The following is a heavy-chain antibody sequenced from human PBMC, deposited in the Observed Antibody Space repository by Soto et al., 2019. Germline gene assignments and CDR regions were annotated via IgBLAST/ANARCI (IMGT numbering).Heavy chain of an antibody. CDR2: ISWNSGSI. J-gene: IGHJ4*02. CDR1: GFTFNDYA. V-gene: IGHV3-9*01. Sequence: EVQLVESGGGLVQPGRSLRLSCAASGFTFNDYAMHWVRQAPGKGLEWVSGISWNSGSIGYLDSVKGRFTISRDNAKNSLYLQINSLIAEDTALYYCAKDLGYDDIWGSYRYSYFDYWGQGSLVSVSS. CDR3: AKDLGYDDIWGSYRYSYFDY. D-gene: IGHD3-16*02.